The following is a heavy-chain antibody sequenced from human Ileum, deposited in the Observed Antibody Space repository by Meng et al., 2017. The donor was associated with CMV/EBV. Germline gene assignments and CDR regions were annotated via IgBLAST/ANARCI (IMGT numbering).Heavy chain of an antibody. Sequence: YSMNWVRQAPGKGLEWVSSISSSSSYIYYADSVKGRFTISRDNAKNSLYLQMDSLRAEDTAVYYCARDSLVVVPAAILNDDYYGMDVWGQGTTVTVSS. CDR2: ISSSSSYI. J-gene: IGHJ6*01. V-gene: IGHV3-21*01. D-gene: IGHD2-2*02. CDR1: YS. CDR3: ARDSLVVVPAAILNDDYYGMDV.